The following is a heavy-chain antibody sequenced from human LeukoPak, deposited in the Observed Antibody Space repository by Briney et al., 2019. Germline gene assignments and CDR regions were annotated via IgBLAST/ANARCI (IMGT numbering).Heavy chain of an antibody. Sequence: GGALRLSCATSGFTFDKYFIHWVRQAPGKGLDWVSSISGTSTYIDYADSVKGRFTISRVNAKNSLYLQMNSLRVEDTAVYYCVRDHQLRDPGCWGQGTLVTVSS. CDR1: GFTFDKYF. D-gene: IGHD5-24*01. V-gene: IGHV3-21*01. J-gene: IGHJ4*02. CDR3: VRDHQLRDPGC. CDR2: ISGTSTYI.